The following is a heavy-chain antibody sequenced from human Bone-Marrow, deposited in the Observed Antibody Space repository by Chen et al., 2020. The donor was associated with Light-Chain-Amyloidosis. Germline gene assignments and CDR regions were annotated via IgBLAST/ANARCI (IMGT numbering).Heavy chain of an antibody. J-gene: IGHJ4*02. Sequence: EVQLEQSGPEVNKPGESLKISCQGSGYTFPNYWVGWVRQMPGNGLEWMGVIYPDDCDARYRPSVEGQVTISADKSITTAYLQWRSLKASDTAMYYCARRRDGYNFDYWGQGTLVTVSS. D-gene: IGHD5-12*01. CDR1: GYTFPNYW. CDR3: ARRRDGYNFDY. CDR2: IYPDDCDA. V-gene: IGHV5-51*01.